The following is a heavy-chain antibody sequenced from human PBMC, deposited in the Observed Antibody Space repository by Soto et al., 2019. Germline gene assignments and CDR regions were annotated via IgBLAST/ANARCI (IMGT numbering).Heavy chain of an antibody. CDR1: GFTFSSYS. J-gene: IGHJ5*02. CDR3: ASAPHLQHDYVVFPWFDP. Sequence: GGSLRLSCAASGFTFSSYSMNWVRQAPGKGLEWVSYISSSSSTIYYADSVKGRFTISRDNAKNSLYLQMNSLRDEDTAVYYCASAPHLQHDYVVFPWFDPWGQGTLVTVSS. CDR2: ISSSSSTI. V-gene: IGHV3-48*02. D-gene: IGHD4-17*01.